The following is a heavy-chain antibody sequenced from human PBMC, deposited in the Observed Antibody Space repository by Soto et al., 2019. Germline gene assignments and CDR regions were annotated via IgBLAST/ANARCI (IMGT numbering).Heavy chain of an antibody. CDR3: ARQGGYCSGGSCYGTFDP. Sequence: PSETLSLTCPVPGCSISSSSYYWGWIREPPGKGLEWIGSIYYSGSTYYNPSLKSRVTISVDTSKNQFSLKLSSVTAADTAVYYCARQGGYCSGGSCYGTFDPWGQGTLVTVS. CDR1: GCSISSSSYY. V-gene: IGHV4-39*01. J-gene: IGHJ5*02. D-gene: IGHD2-15*01. CDR2: IYYSGST.